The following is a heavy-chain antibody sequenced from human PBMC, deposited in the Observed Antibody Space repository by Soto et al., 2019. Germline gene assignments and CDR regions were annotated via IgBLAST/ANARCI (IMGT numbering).Heavy chain of an antibody. J-gene: IGHJ5*02. Sequence: ASVKVSCKASGYTFTSYGISWLRQAPGQGLEWMGWISAYNGNTNYAQKLQGRVTMTTDTSTSTAYMELRSLRSDDTAVYYCARAVKLFGVRRGWFDPWGQGTLVTVSS. CDR3: ARAVKLFGVRRGWFDP. CDR1: GYTFTSYG. V-gene: IGHV1-18*01. CDR2: ISAYNGNT. D-gene: IGHD3-3*01.